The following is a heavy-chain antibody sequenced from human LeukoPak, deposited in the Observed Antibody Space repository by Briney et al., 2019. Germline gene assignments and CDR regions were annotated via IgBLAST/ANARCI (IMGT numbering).Heavy chain of an antibody. CDR1: GFTFSTYA. CDR2: ISASGGST. D-gene: IGHD3-9*01. Sequence: GGSLRLSCAASGFTFSTYAMSWVRQVPEKGLEWVSTISASGGSTYYADSVKGRFTISRDNSKNTPYLQMDSLRAEDTAVYYCAKGALRYFDWWGQGTLVTVSS. CDR3: AKGALRYFDW. V-gene: IGHV3-23*01. J-gene: IGHJ4*02.